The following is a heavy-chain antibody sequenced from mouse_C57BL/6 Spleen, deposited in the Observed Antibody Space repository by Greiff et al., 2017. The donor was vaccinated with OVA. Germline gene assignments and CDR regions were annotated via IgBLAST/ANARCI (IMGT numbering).Heavy chain of an antibody. J-gene: IGHJ1*03. CDR3: ASPSYYYGSSYWYFDV. D-gene: IGHD1-1*01. V-gene: IGHV1-53*01. Sequence: QVQLQQPGTELVKPGASVKLSCKASGYTFTSYWMHWVKQRPGQGLEWIGNINPSNGGTNYNEKFKSKATLTVDKSSSTAYMQLSSLTSEDSAVYYCASPSYYYGSSYWYFDVWGTGTTVTVSS. CDR2: INPSNGGT. CDR1: GYTFTSYW.